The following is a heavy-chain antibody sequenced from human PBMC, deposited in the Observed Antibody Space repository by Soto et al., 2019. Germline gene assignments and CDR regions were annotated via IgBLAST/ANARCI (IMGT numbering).Heavy chain of an antibody. CDR2: ISGSGYST. V-gene: IGHV3-23*01. Sequence: EVQLLESGGDLVQPGGSLRLSCAASGVTFSSYAMTWVRQAPGKGLEWVSTISGSGYSTYYADSVRGRFTISRDNSKNTRYLQINGLRVEATAGSCCALDDTHDGGCGYHFDSWGEGTLVSVSS. D-gene: IGHD2-15*01. CDR1: GVTFSSYA. J-gene: IGHJ4*02. CDR3: ALDDTHDGGCGYHFDS.